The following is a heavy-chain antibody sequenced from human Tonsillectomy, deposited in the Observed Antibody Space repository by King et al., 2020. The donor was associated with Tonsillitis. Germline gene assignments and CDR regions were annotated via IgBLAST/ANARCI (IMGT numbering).Heavy chain of an antibody. V-gene: IGHV4-34*01. J-gene: IGHJ3*02. Sequence: VQLQQWGAGLLKPSETLSLTCAVYGGSFSGYYWSWIRQPPGKGLEWIGEINHSGSTNYNPSLKSRVTISVDTSKNQFSLKLSSVTAADTALYYCAREFYYDSSGYYSTVDAFDIWGQGTMVTVSS. D-gene: IGHD3-22*01. CDR3: AREFYYDSSGYYSTVDAFDI. CDR1: GGSFSGYY. CDR2: INHSGST.